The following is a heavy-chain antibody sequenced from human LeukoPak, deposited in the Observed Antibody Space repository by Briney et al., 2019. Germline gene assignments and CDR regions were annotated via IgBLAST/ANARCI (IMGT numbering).Heavy chain of an antibody. Sequence: GESLKISCKGSGYSFTTYWIGWVRQMPGKGLEWMGIIYPGDSESRHSPSFQGQVTISADKSISTAYLQWSSLKASDTAMYYCARQKYCSGGSCSDYYGMDVWGQGTTVTVSS. V-gene: IGHV5-51*01. CDR3: ARQKYCSGGSCSDYYGMDV. J-gene: IGHJ6*02. CDR1: GYSFTTYW. D-gene: IGHD2-15*01. CDR2: IYPGDSES.